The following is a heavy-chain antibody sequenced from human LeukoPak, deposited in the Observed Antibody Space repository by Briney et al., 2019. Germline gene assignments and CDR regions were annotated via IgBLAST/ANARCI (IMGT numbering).Heavy chain of an antibody. CDR1: GYTCTTDG. V-gene: IGHV1-18*01. Sequence: ASEKVSCKASGYTCTTDGISWVRQAAGQWLEWMGWNSTYNGNTNYAQKLQGRVTMTTDTSTSTAYMDLRSLRSDDTAVYYCARDQGYSSSTYYFYGMDVWGQGTTVTVSS. CDR3: ARDQGYSSSTYYFYGMDV. D-gene: IGHD6-6*01. J-gene: IGHJ6*02. CDR2: NSTYNGNT.